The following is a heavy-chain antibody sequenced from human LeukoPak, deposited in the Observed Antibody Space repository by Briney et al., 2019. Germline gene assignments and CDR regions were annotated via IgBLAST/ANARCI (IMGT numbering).Heavy chain of an antibody. V-gene: IGHV3-23*01. CDR3: AKKDTIRGYSYGSFDAFDI. D-gene: IGHD5-18*01. CDR1: GFTFSSYG. Sequence: GGTLRLSCAASGFTFSSYGMSWVRQAPGKGLEWVSAISGSGGSTYYADSVKGRFTISRDNSKNTLYLQMNSLRAEDTAVYYCAKKDTIRGYSYGSFDAFDIWGQGTMVTVSS. J-gene: IGHJ3*02. CDR2: ISGSGGST.